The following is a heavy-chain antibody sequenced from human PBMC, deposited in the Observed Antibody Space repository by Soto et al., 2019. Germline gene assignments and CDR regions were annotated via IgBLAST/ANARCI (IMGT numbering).Heavy chain of an antibody. CDR3: ATDRNTVTSVRWFDP. CDR2: ITGSGSST. D-gene: IGHD4-4*01. Sequence: GGSLRLSCAASGFSFSNYAMSWVRQAPGKGLVDWVSAITGSGSSTYYADSVKGRFTISRDNSKNTLYLQMNSLRAEDTAVYYCATDRNTVTSVRWFDPWGQGTLVTVSS. V-gene: IGHV3-23*01. CDR1: GFSFSNYA. J-gene: IGHJ5*02.